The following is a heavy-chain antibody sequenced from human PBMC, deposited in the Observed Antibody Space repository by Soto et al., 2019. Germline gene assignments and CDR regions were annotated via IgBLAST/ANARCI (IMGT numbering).Heavy chain of an antibody. J-gene: IGHJ4*02. CDR2: ISYDGRNK. CDR3: AKELRFLEWLFEFDY. CDR1: GLTFSSYG. V-gene: IGHV3-30*18. D-gene: IGHD3-3*01. Sequence: PGGSLRLSCAASGLTFSSYGMHWVRQAPGRGLEWVAGISYDGRNKYYVDSVKGRFTISRDNSKNTLYLQMNSLRAEDTAVYYCAKELRFLEWLFEFDYWGQGTLVTVSS.